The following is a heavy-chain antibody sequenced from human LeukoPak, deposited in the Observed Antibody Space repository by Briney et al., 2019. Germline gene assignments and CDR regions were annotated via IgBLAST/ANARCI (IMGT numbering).Heavy chain of an antibody. Sequence: SQTLSLTCTVSGGSISHVAYSWSWIRQPPGEGLEWIGLFHHTVGIDYKPSLKSRVTISGDRTKNQLSLTLTSVTAADTAVYYCVRGGGLPNCGGYCPPDTWGQGKMVLVSS. D-gene: IGHD2-21*02. CDR3: VRGGGLPNCGGYCPPDT. V-gene: IGHV4-30-2*01. CDR1: GGSISHVAYS. CDR2: FHHTVGI. J-gene: IGHJ3*02.